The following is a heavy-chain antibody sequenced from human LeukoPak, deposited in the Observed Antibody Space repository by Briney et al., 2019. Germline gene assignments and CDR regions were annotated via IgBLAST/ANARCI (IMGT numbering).Heavy chain of an antibody. CDR1: GFTFSSYE. D-gene: IGHD3-22*01. J-gene: IGHJ4*02. Sequence: AGGSLRLSCAASGFTFSSYEMNWVRQAPGKGLEWVSYISSSGSTIYYADSVKGRFTISRDNAKNSLYLQMNSLRAEDTAVYYCARDLGSGYPDWGQGTLVTVSS. V-gene: IGHV3-48*03. CDR2: ISSSGSTI. CDR3: ARDLGSGYPD.